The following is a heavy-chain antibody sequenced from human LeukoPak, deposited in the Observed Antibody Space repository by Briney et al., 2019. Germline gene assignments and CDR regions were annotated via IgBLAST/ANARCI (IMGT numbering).Heavy chain of an antibody. CDR2: IYYSGST. CDR3: AREGVTMIDY. D-gene: IGHD4-11*01. Sequence: SETLSLTCTVSGGSISSYYWSWIRQPPGKGLEWIGYIYYSGSTNYNPSLKSRVTISVDTSKNQFSLKLSSVTAADTAVYYCAREGVTMIDYWGQGTLVTVSS. V-gene: IGHV4-59*01. J-gene: IGHJ4*02. CDR1: GGSISSYY.